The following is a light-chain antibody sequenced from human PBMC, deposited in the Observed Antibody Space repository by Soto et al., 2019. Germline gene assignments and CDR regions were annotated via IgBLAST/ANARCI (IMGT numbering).Light chain of an antibody. CDR3: SSYTSSTIYV. J-gene: IGLJ1*01. CDR1: SSDVGSYKY. CDR2: DVS. V-gene: IGLV2-14*03. Sequence: QSALTQPASVSGSPGQSITISYTGTSSDVGSYKYVSWYQQHPGKAPKLIIYDVSYRPSGVSYRFSGSKSGNTASLTISGLQAEDEADYYCSSYTSSTIYVFGTVTKLTVL.